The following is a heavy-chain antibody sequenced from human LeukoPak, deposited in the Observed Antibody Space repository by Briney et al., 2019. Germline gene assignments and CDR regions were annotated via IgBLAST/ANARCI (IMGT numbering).Heavy chain of an antibody. CDR1: GFSVNTNY. D-gene: IGHD4-23*01. Sequence: PGGSLRLSCAASGFSVNTNYMTWVRQAPGKGLEWVSVLYSGGGAYYADSVKDRFTISRDYSQNTLLLQMNSLRAEDTALYYCAKDMEGVPELRYFDFWGQGTLVTVSS. CDR2: LYSGGGA. J-gene: IGHJ4*02. CDR3: AKDMEGVPELRYFDF. V-gene: IGHV3-66*01.